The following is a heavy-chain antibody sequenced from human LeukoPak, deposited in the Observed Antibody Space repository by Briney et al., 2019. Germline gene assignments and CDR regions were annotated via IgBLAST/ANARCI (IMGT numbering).Heavy chain of an antibody. J-gene: IGHJ5*02. D-gene: IGHD3-9*01. Sequence: VKVSCKASGYTFTGYYMHWVRQAPGQGLEWMGWINPNSGGTNYAQKFQGRVTMTRDTSISTAYMELSRLRSDDTAVYYCARDRAMGYFDWLYVLADGWFDPWGQGTLVTVSS. CDR1: GYTFTGYY. CDR3: ARDRAMGYFDWLYVLADGWFDP. CDR2: INPNSGGT. V-gene: IGHV1-2*02.